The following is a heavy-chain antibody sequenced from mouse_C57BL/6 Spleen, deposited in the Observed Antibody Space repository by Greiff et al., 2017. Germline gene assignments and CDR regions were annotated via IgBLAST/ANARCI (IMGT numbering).Heavy chain of an antibody. J-gene: IGHJ4*01. Sequence: VQLQQPGAELVKPGASVKLSCKASGYTFTSYWMHWVKQRPGQGLEWIGMIHPNSGSTNYNEKFKSKATLTVDKSSSTAYMQLSSLTSEDSAVYYCARLGDGYYGYYAMDYWGQGTSVTVSS. CDR2: IHPNSGST. V-gene: IGHV1-64*01. D-gene: IGHD2-3*01. CDR1: GYTFTSYW. CDR3: ARLGDGYYGYYAMDY.